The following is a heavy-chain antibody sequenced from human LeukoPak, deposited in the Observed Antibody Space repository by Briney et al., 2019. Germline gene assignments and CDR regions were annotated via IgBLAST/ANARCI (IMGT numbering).Heavy chain of an antibody. CDR3: ARHGDFWSGYYSPPHFDY. Sequence: PSETLSLTCTVSGGSLSSSSYYWGWIRHPPGKGLEWIGSIYYSGSTYYNPSLKSRVTISVDTSKNQFSLKLSSVTAADTAVYYCARHGDFWSGYYSPPHFDYWGQGTLVTVSS. D-gene: IGHD3-3*01. V-gene: IGHV4-39*01. CDR1: GGSLSSSSYY. J-gene: IGHJ4*02. CDR2: IYYSGST.